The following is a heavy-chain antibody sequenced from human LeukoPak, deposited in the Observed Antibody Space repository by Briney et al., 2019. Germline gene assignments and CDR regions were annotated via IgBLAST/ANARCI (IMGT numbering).Heavy chain of an antibody. Sequence: SVKVSCKASGGTFSSYAISWVRQAPGQGLEWMGGIIPIFGTANYAQKFQGRVTITADESTSTAYMELSSLRSEDTAVYYCASRYCSSTSCYSIWFDPWGQGTLVTVSS. CDR1: GGTFSSYA. J-gene: IGHJ5*02. V-gene: IGHV1-69*13. D-gene: IGHD2-2*01. CDR2: IIPIFGTA. CDR3: ASRYCSSTSCYSIWFDP.